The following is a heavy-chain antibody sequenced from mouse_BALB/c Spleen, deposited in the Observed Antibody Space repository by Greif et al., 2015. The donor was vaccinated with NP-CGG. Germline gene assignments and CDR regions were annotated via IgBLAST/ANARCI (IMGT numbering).Heavy chain of an antibody. J-gene: IGHJ4*01. CDR2: IDPANGNT. CDR1: GFNIKDTY. CDR3: ARSYDGLYYAMDY. Sequence: VQLKESGAELVKPGASVKLSCTASGFNIKDTYMHWVKQRPEQGLEWIGRIDPANGNTKYDPKFQGKATITADTSSNTAYLQLSSLTSEDTAVYYCARSYDGLYYAMDYWGQGTSVTVSS. V-gene: IGHV14-3*02. D-gene: IGHD2-12*01.